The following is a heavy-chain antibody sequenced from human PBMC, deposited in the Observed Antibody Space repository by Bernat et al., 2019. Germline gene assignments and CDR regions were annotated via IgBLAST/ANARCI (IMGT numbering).Heavy chain of an antibody. J-gene: IGHJ4*02. CDR2: IYSGGHT. CDR1: GFTVSNSY. CDR3: ARGLYGDPFY. Sequence: EVQLVESGGGLVQAGGSLRLSCAASGFTVSNSYMTWVRQAPGKGLEWVSVIYSGGHTYYADSVKGRFTISRDNFKNTLDLQMNSLRAADTAVYYCARGLYGDPFYWGQGTLVTVSS. D-gene: IGHD4-17*01. V-gene: IGHV3-66*01.